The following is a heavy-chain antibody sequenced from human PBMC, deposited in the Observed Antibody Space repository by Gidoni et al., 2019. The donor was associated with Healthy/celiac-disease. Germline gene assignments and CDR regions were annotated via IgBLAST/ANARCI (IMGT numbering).Heavy chain of an antibody. J-gene: IGHJ6*02. V-gene: IGHV1-69*17. CDR2: NIPIFGIA. D-gene: IGHD2-15*01. CDR3: ALAFDICSGGSCYVYYGMDV. CDR1: GGTFSSYA. Sequence: QVQLVQSGAEVKKPGSSVKVSCKASGGTFSSYAISWVRQAPGQGLEWMGGNIPIFGIANYAQKFQGRVTITADKSTSTAYMELSSLRSEDTAVYYCALAFDICSGGSCYVYYGMDVWGQGTTVTVSS.